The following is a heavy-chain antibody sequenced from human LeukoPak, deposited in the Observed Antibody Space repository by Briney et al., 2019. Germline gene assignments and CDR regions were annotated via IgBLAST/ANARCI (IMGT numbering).Heavy chain of an antibody. CDR2: ISFDGSIK. V-gene: IGHV3-30-3*01. D-gene: IGHD6-19*01. J-gene: IGHJ4*02. CDR1: GLIFSSHA. Sequence: GGSLRLSCAASGLIFSSHAMHWVRQAPGKGLDWVAVISFDGSIKAYADSVKGQFTISRDNSKNTLYLQMNSLRPEDTAVYYCARDLVAGTPDYFDYWSQGTLVTVSS. CDR3: ARDLVAGTPDYFDY.